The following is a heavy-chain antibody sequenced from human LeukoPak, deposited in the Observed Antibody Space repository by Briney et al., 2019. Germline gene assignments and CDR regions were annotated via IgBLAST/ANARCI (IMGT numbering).Heavy chain of an antibody. V-gene: IGHV3-23*01. CDR3: ARFRGSGSHTLYSFDY. D-gene: IGHD3-10*01. Sequence: SGGSLRLSCAASGFPFSINAMGWVRQAPGKGLEWVSGISGTGGGTLYADSVKGRFSISRDDSINTLYLQMSSLRAEDTAVYYCARFRGSGSHTLYSFDYWGQGSLVTVSS. CDR2: ISGTGGGT. J-gene: IGHJ4*02. CDR1: GFPFSINA.